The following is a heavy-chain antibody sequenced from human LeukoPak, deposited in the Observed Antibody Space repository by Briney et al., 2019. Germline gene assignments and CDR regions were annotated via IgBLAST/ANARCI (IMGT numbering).Heavy chain of an antibody. Sequence: GGSLRLSCAASGFTFSSYAMSWVRQAPGKGLELVSGIGGSGGSTYCADSVKGRFTISRENSKNTLYLQMNSLRVEDTAVYYCAKGGEIPTFPLERWGQGTLVTVSS. V-gene: IGHV3-23*01. D-gene: IGHD2-21*01. J-gene: IGHJ5*02. CDR3: AKGGEIPTFPLER. CDR1: GFTFSSYA. CDR2: IGGSGGST.